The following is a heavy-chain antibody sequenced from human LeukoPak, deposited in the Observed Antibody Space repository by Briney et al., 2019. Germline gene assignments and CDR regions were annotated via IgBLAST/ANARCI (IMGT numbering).Heavy chain of an antibody. V-gene: IGHV1-18*01. D-gene: IGHD3-22*01. Sequence: ASVKVSCKASGYTFTSYGISWVRQASGQGLEWMGWISAYNGNTNYAQKLQGRVTMTTDTSTSTAYMELRGLRSDDTAVYYCARLLYYYDSSGYYRGGNWFDPWGQGTLVTVSS. CDR3: ARLLYYYDSSGYYRGGNWFDP. CDR2: ISAYNGNT. J-gene: IGHJ5*02. CDR1: GYTFTSYG.